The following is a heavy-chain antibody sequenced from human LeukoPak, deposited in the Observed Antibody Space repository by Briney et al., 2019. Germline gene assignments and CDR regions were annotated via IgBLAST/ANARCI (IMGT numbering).Heavy chain of an antibody. Sequence: PSETLSLTYTVSGGSISSYYWSWIRQPPGKGLEWIGYIYYSGSTNYNPSLKSRVTISVDTSKNQFSLKLSSVTAADTAVYYCARDCSSGSTWVDAFDIWGQGTMVTVSS. D-gene: IGHD6-19*01. CDR2: IYYSGST. CDR1: GGSISSYY. J-gene: IGHJ3*02. CDR3: ARDCSSGSTWVDAFDI. V-gene: IGHV4-59*01.